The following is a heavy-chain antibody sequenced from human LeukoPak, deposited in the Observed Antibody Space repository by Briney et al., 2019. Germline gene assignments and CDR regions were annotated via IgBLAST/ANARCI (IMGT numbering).Heavy chain of an antibody. CDR1: AFTFGAYC. CDR2: VNWNSDTI. J-gene: IGHJ6*02. V-gene: IGHV3-9*01. CDR3: TKDISSGRPAHYGMDV. D-gene: IGHD3-10*01. Sequence: ARSMRLAWAASAFTFGAYCMHWVRQPPGKFLEWVSAVNWNSDTIHYADSVRGRFTISRDNAKNTLYLQMNSLRVEDTAFYFCTKDISSGRPAHYGMDVWGHGTTVTVSS.